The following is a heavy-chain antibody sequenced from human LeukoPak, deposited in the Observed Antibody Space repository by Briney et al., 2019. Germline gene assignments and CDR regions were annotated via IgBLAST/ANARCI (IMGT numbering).Heavy chain of an antibody. V-gene: IGHV3-74*01. CDR1: GFTFSSYW. J-gene: IGHJ4*02. CDR3: AREGYYDILTGYYPFDY. CDR2: INSDGSST. D-gene: IGHD3-9*01. Sequence: PGGSLRLSCAASGFTFSSYWMHWVRQAPGKGLVWVSRINSDGSSTSYADSVKGRFTISRDNAKNTLYLQMNSLRAEDTAVYYCAREGYYDILTGYYPFDYWGQGTLVTVSS.